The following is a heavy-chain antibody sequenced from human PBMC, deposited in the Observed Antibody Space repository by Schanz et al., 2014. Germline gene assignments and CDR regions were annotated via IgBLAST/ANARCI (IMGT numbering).Heavy chain of an antibody. D-gene: IGHD1-26*01. J-gene: IGHJ4*02. V-gene: IGHV3-66*01. CDR1: GFSISDHT. Sequence: EVQLVESGGGLVQPGGSLRLSCAASGFSISDHTMRWDRQAPGKGLEPVSVTYLGGNTDYADSVKGRFTISRDDSKNTLHLQMNSLRSEDTAIYYCAKGRTVWSGSDRKYYFDYWGQGTLVTVSS. CDR2: TYLGGNT. CDR3: AKGRTVWSGSDRKYYFDY.